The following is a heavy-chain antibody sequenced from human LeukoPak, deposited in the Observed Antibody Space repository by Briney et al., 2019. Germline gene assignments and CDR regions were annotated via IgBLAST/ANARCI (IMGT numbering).Heavy chain of an antibody. CDR3: ATGKDRSGYYYSLDY. V-gene: IGHV1-69*13. CDR2: IIPIFGP. J-gene: IGHJ4*02. CDR1: GGTFSTFP. D-gene: IGHD3-22*01. Sequence: ASVKISCKASGGTFSTFPISWVRQAPGQGLEWIGGIIPIFGPNYAQKFQGRATISADLATATAYMELSSLTSEDTSVYYCATGKDRSGYYYSLDYWGQGTLVAVSS.